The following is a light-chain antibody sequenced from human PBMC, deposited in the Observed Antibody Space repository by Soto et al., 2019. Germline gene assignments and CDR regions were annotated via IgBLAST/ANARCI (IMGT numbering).Light chain of an antibody. J-gene: IGLJ1*01. Sequence: QSGLTQGPSASETAGQGGTISCSGGSSNIGRNTVNWYQQLPGTAPKLLIYSNNRRPSGVPDRFSGSKSGTSASLAISGLQSEDEADYYCAAWDDSLTDYVFGTGTKVTV. CDR1: SSNIGRNT. CDR3: AAWDDSLTDYV. V-gene: IGLV1-44*01. CDR2: SNN.